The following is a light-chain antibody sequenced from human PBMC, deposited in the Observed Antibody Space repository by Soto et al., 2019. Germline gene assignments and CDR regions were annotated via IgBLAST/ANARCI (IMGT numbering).Light chain of an antibody. CDR2: GAS. CDR1: QSVSSN. J-gene: IGKJ2*01. Sequence: EIVMTQSPATLSVSPGERATLSCRASQSVSSNLAWYQQKPGQAPRLLIYGASTRATGIPARFSGSGSGTEFTLTISSQQSEDFAVYYCQQYNNWPPPMYTFGQGTKLEIK. V-gene: IGKV3-15*01. CDR3: QQYNNWPPPMYT.